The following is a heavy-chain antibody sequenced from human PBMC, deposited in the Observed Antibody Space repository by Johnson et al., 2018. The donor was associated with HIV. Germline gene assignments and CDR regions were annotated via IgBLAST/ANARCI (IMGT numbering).Heavy chain of an antibody. CDR3: SRPWGASSSPDSFDL. Sequence: VQLVESGGGLVQPGGSLRLSCAASGFTFSSYAMSWVRQAPGKGLEWVSGISGSGGSTNSADSVKGRFPLSRDNSKNTLYLQMNRLRAEDTAVYYCSRPWGASSSPDSFDLWGQGTMVTVSS. D-gene: IGHD6-13*01. CDR1: GFTFSSYA. CDR2: ISGSGGST. J-gene: IGHJ3*01. V-gene: IGHV3-23*04.